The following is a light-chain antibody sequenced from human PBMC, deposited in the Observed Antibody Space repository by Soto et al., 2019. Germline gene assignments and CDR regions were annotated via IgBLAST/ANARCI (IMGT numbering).Light chain of an antibody. CDR3: QQYQTYSQ. CDR2: KAS. Sequence: DIQMTQSPSTLSASVGDRVTITCRASQSINTWLAWYQLKPGRAPKLLIYKASTLESGVPSRFSGSGSGTEFTITISSLQPFDIATYYCQQYQTYSQFGQGTKVEIK. J-gene: IGKJ1*01. V-gene: IGKV1-5*03. CDR1: QSINTW.